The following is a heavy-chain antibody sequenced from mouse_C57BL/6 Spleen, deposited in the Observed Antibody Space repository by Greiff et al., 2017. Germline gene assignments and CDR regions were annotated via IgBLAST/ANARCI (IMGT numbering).Heavy chain of an antibody. CDR3: ARVGVDGYYGYFDY. CDR2: INPSNGGT. CDR1: GYTFTSYW. V-gene: IGHV1-53*01. D-gene: IGHD2-3*01. Sequence: QVQLQQPGTELVKPGASVKLSCKASGYTFTSYWMHWVKQRPGKGLEWIGNINPSNGGTNYNEKFKSKATLTVDKSSSTAYMQLSSLTSEDSAVDECARVGVDGYYGYFDYWGQGTTLTVSS. J-gene: IGHJ2*01.